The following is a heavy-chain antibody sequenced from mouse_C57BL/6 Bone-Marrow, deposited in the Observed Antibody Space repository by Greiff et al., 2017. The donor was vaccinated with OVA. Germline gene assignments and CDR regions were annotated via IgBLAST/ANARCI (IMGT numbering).Heavy chain of an antibody. CDR3: VRIYGYDDGFAY. CDR1: GFSFNTYA. J-gene: IGHJ3*01. D-gene: IGHD2-2*01. Sequence: EVKVVESGGGLVQPKGSLKLSCAASGFSFNTYAMNWVRQAPGKGLEWVARIRSKSNNYATYYADSVKDRFTISRDDSESMLYLQMNNLKTEDTAMYYCVRIYGYDDGFAYWGQGTLVTVSA. V-gene: IGHV10-1*01. CDR2: IRSKSNNYAT.